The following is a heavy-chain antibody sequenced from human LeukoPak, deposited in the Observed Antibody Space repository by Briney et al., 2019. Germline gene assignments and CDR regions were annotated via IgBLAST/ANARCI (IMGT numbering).Heavy chain of an antibody. CDR1: GGSFSGYY. CDR3: ARRSRWLQTIDY. CDR2: INHSGST. V-gene: IGHV4-34*01. D-gene: IGHD5-12*01. Sequence: PSETLSLTCAVYGGSFSGYYWSWIRQPPGKGLEWIGEINHSGSTYYNPSLKSRVTISVDTSKNQFSLKLSSVTAADTAVYYCARRSRWLQTIDYWGQGTLVTVSS. J-gene: IGHJ4*02.